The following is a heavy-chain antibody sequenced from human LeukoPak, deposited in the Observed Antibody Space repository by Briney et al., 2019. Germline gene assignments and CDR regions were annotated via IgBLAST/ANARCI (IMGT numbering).Heavy chain of an antibody. CDR2: ISGSGGST. CDR3: AKSSDYDFWSGYYDY. D-gene: IGHD3-3*01. V-gene: IGHV3-23*01. CDR1: GFTFSSYA. Sequence: AGGSLRLSCAASGFTFSSYAMSWVRQAPGKGLEWVSAISGSGGSTYYADSVKGRFTISRDNSKNTLYLQMNSLRAEDTAVYYCAKSSDYDFWSGYYDYWGQGTLVTVSS. J-gene: IGHJ4*02.